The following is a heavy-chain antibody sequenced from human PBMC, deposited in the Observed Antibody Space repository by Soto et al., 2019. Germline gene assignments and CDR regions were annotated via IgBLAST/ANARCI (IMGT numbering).Heavy chain of an antibody. CDR2: INPYGGAA. V-gene: IGHV1-46*01. D-gene: IGHD3-22*01. J-gene: IGHJ4*02. CDR3: ARDRAPSSAYLWIDY. Sequence: ASVKVSCKASGYTFTSTWMHWVRQAPGQGLEWMGIINPYGGAATYAEKFQGRVTMTRDTSTATDYMELSSLRSEDTAMYYCARDRAPSSAYLWIDYWGQGTQVTVS. CDR1: GYTFTSTW.